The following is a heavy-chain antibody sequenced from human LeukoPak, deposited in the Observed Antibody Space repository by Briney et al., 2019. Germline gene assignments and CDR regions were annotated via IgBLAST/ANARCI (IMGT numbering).Heavy chain of an antibody. CDR1: GLTFSSYS. Sequence: GGSLRLSCAASGLTFSSYSMNWVRQAPGKGLEWVSSISSSSSYIYYADSLKGRFTISSDNAKNSLYLQMNSLRAEDTAVYYCARGPYNDIWTGYFFDYWGQGTLVTVSS. D-gene: IGHD3-9*01. CDR3: ARGPYNDIWTGYFFDY. V-gene: IGHV3-21*01. J-gene: IGHJ4*02. CDR2: ISSSSSYI.